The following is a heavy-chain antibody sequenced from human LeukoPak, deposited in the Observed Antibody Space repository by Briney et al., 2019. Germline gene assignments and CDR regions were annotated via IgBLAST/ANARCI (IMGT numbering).Heavy chain of an antibody. Sequence: SETLSLTCTVSGGSISSSNYSWGWIRQPPGKGLEWIGSIYYSGSTYYNPSLKSRVTMPVDTSKNQFSLKLSSVTAADTAVYYGARLSPFVSHSVAVLYFYYFGMDVWGQGTTVTVSS. CDR2: IYYSGST. D-gene: IGHD6-19*01. V-gene: IGHV4-39*01. CDR3: ARLSPFVSHSVAVLYFYYFGMDV. J-gene: IGHJ6*02. CDR1: GGSISSSNYS.